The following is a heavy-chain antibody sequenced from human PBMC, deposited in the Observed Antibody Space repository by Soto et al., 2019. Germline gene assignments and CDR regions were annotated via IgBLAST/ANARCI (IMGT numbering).Heavy chain of an antibody. CDR2: ISGSGGST. V-gene: IGHV3-23*01. J-gene: IGHJ4*02. D-gene: IGHD3-3*01. CDR3: AKNYDFWSGYRYPAFDY. CDR1: GFTFSSYA. Sequence: GGSLRLSCAASGFTFSSYAMSWARQAPGKGLEWVSAISGSGGSTYYADSVKGRFTISRDNSKNTLYLQMNSLRAEDTAVYYCAKNYDFWSGYRYPAFDYWGQGTLVTVSS.